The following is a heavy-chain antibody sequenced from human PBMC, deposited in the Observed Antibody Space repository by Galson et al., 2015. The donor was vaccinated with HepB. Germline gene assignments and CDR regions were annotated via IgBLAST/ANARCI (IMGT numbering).Heavy chain of an antibody. D-gene: IGHD3-10*01. CDR2: ISGSGGST. CDR1: GFTFSSYA. CDR3: AKGGGGELFYY. Sequence: SLRLSCAASGFTFSSYAMSWVRQAPGKGLEWVSAISGSGGSTYYADSVKGRFTISRDNSKNALYLQMNSLRAEDTAVYYCAKGGGGELFYYWGQGTLVTVSS. J-gene: IGHJ4*02. V-gene: IGHV3-23*01.